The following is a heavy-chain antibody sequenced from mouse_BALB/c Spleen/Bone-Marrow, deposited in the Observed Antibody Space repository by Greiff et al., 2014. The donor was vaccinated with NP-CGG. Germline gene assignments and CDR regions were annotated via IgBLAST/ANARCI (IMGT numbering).Heavy chain of an antibody. CDR3: ARQDYSYYYAMDY. Sequence: VQLKDSGGGLVQPGGSLKLSCATSGFTFSDYYMYWVRQTPEKRLEWVAYISNGGGSTYYPDTVKGRFTISRDNAKNTLYPQMSRLKSEDTAMYYCARQDYSYYYAMDYWGQGTSVTVSS. J-gene: IGHJ4*01. V-gene: IGHV5-12*02. CDR2: ISNGGGST. D-gene: IGHD2-13*01. CDR1: GFTFSDYY.